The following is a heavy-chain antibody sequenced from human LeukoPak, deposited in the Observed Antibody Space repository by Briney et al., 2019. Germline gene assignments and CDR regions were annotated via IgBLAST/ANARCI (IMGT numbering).Heavy chain of an antibody. J-gene: IGHJ6*03. V-gene: IGHV4-39*01. Sequence: SETLSLTCTVSGGSIDSGNYYWGWSRQPPGQGLEWIGNIHFGRNTYYNPSLKSRLGLSLDTSTNRFSLTMTSATAADSAVYYCARHVPVIPTTKRYFYMDVWGKGTTVTVSS. D-gene: IGHD4-23*01. CDR1: GGSIDSGNYY. CDR2: IHFGRNT. CDR3: ARHVPVIPTTKRYFYMDV.